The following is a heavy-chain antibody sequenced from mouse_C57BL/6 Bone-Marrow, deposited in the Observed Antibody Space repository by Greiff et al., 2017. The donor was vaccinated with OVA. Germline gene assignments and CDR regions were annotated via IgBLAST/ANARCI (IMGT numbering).Heavy chain of an antibody. CDR3: ARWKVDGYYDYYAMDY. Sequence: VQLQQSGPVLVKPGASVKMSCKASGYTFTDYYMNWVKQSHGKSLEWIGVINPYNGGTSYNQKFKGKATLTVDKSSSTAYMELNSLTSEDSAVYYCARWKVDGYYDYYAMDYWGQGTSVTVSS. V-gene: IGHV1-19*01. D-gene: IGHD2-3*01. J-gene: IGHJ4*01. CDR2: INPYNGGT. CDR1: GYTFTDYY.